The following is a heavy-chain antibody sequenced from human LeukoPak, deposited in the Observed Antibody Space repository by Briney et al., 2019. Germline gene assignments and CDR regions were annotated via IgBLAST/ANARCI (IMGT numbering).Heavy chain of an antibody. CDR3: ARVRGGYDSRVDY. CDR2: IYTSGST. V-gene: IGHV4-61*02. D-gene: IGHD5-12*01. J-gene: IGHJ4*02. Sequence: SETLSLTCTVSGGSISSGSYYWSWIRQPAGKGLEWIGRIYTSGSTNYNPSLKSRVTISVDTSKNQFSLKLSSVTAADTAVYYCARVRGGYDSRVDYWGQGTLVTVSS. CDR1: GGSISSGSYY.